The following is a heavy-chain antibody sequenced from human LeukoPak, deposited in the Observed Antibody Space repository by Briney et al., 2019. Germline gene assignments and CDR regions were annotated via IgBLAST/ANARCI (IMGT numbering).Heavy chain of an antibody. J-gene: IGHJ6*02. CDR2: FDPEDGET. CDR3: ATTVRGHTAYSSDYYYYGMDV. CDR1: GYTLTELS. D-gene: IGHD6-25*01. V-gene: IGHV1-24*01. Sequence: ASVKVSCKVSGYTLTELSMHWVRQAPGKGLEWMGGFDPEDGETIYAQKFQDRVTMTEDTSTDTAYMELSSLRSEDTAVYYCATTVRGHTAYSSDYYYYGMDVWGQGTTVTVSS.